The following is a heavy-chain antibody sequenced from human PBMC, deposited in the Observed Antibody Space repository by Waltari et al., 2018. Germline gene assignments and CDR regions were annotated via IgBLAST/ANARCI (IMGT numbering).Heavy chain of an antibody. CDR2: IYFVDSAE. J-gene: IGHJ4*02. CDR1: GSNFSTSV. Sequence: QVQLVESGGGVVQPGRSLRLSCAASGSNFSTSVMYWVRQAPGKGLGWVAVIYFVDSAEHYADSVKGRFPISRDSSKNTLNLQMKSLRAGDTALYYCSDRSTELGGDYWGQGTLVTVSS. V-gene: IGHV3-30*03. D-gene: IGHD7-27*01. CDR3: SDRSTELGGDY.